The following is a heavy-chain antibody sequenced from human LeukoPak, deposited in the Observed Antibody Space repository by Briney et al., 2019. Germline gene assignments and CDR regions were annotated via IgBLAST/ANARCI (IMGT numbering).Heavy chain of an antibody. CDR2: IRYDGSNK. Sequence: GGSLRLSCAASGSTFSSYGMHWVPQAPGKGLEWVAFIRYDGSNKYYADSVKGRFTISRDNSKNTLYLQMNSLRAEDTAVYYCAKVFEYYDFWSGVDAFDIWGQGTMVTVSS. CDR1: GSTFSSYG. J-gene: IGHJ3*02. D-gene: IGHD3-3*01. CDR3: AKVFEYYDFWSGVDAFDI. V-gene: IGHV3-30*02.